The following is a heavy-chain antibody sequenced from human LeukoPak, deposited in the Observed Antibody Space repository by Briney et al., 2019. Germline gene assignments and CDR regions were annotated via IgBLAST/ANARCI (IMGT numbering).Heavy chain of an antibody. D-gene: IGHD6-13*01. V-gene: IGHV1-2*02. CDR1: GYTFTGYH. CDR3: ARNQGYSSSWYWFDP. J-gene: IGHJ5*02. Sequence: GASVKVSCKASGYTFTGYHMHWVRQAPGQGLEWMGWINPNSGGTNYAQKFQGRVTMTRDTSISTAYMELSRLRSDDTAVYYCARNQGYSSSWYWFDPWGQGTLVTVPS. CDR2: INPNSGGT.